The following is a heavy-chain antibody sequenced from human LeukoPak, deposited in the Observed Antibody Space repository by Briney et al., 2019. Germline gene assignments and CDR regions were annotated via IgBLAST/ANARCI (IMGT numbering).Heavy chain of an antibody. Sequence: SVTVSCKASGGTFSSYAISWVRQAPAQGREGMGRIITICGTANYAQKFQGRVTITTDESTSTASMELSSLRSEDTAVYYCARDYSSGWYGLDYWGQGTLVTVSS. V-gene: IGHV1-69*05. J-gene: IGHJ4*02. D-gene: IGHD6-19*01. CDR3: ARDYSSGWYGLDY. CDR2: IITICGTA. CDR1: GGTFSSYA.